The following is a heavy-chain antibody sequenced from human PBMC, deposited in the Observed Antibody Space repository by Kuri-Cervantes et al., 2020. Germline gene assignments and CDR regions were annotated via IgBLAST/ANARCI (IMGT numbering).Heavy chain of an antibody. CDR2: IYHSGGT. CDR3: ARYCSSTSCYDWFDP. CDR1: GGSISSSNW. D-gene: IGHD2-2*01. V-gene: IGHV4-4*02. J-gene: IGHJ5*02. Sequence: SETLSLTCAVSGGSISSSNWWSWVRQPPGKGLEWIGEIYHSGGTNYNPSLKSRVTISVDKSKNQFSLKLSSVTAADTAVYYCARYCSSTSCYDWFDPWGQGTLVTVSS.